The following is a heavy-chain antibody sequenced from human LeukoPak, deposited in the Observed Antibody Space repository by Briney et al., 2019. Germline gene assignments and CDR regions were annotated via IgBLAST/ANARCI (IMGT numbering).Heavy chain of an antibody. CDR1: GFTFNNHA. Sequence: GGSLRLSCAASGFTFNNHAMSWARQAPGKGLEWVSSITVNGDGTNYADAVKGWFTISRDNSKDTVYLQMNSLRADDTAKYYCAKDRLGAVAEYPDYWGQGTLVTVSS. V-gene: IGHV3-23*01. CDR3: AKDRLGAVAEYPDY. CDR2: ITVNGDGT. J-gene: IGHJ4*02. D-gene: IGHD6-19*01.